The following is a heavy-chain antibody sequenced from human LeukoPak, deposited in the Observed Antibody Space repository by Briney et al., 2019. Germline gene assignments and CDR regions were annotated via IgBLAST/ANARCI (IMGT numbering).Heavy chain of an antibody. J-gene: IGHJ3*02. CDR3: ARDGGVEYCSSTSCYTGAFDI. D-gene: IGHD2-2*02. CDR2: IYYSGSI. V-gene: IGHV4-39*07. CDR1: GGSISSSSYY. Sequence: SETLSLTCTVSGGSISSSSYYWGWIRQPPGKGLERIGSIYYSGSIYYNPSLKRRVTISVDTSKNQFSLKLSSVTAADTAVYYCARDGGVEYCSSTSCYTGAFDIWGQGTMVTVSS.